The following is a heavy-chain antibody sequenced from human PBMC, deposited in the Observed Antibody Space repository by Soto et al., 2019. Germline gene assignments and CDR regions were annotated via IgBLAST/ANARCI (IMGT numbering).Heavy chain of an antibody. CDR3: ARQIYDSDTGNNFQYYFDS. CDR2: IDPSDSQT. V-gene: IGHV5-10-1*01. Sequence: PGESLKISCKGSGYSFAGYWITWVRQKPGKGLEWMGRIDPSDSQTYYSPSFRGHVTISVTKSITTVFLQWSSLRASDTAMYYCARQIYDSDTGNNFQYYFDSWGQGTPVTVSS. J-gene: IGHJ4*02. D-gene: IGHD3-22*01. CDR1: GYSFAGYW.